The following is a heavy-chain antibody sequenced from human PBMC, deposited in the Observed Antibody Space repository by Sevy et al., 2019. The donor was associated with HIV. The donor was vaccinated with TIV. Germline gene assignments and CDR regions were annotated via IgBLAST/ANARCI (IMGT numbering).Heavy chain of an antibody. CDR1: GFRFDDYA. J-gene: IGHJ4*02. V-gene: IGHV3-9*01. CDR2: ISWSRGTI. CDR3: VKAMGDYYDSYGFKMFDF. Sequence: GGSLRLSCAASGFRFDDYAMHWVRQTPGKGLEWVSGISWSRGTIRYADSVMGRFTVTRDNAKNSLYLQMNSLRDEDTALYYCVKAMGDYYDSYGFKMFDFWGQGTLVTVSS. D-gene: IGHD3-22*01.